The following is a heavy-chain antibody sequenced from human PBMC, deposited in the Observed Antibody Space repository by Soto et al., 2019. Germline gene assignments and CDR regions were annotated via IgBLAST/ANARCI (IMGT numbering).Heavy chain of an antibody. CDR2: ISGSGGST. CDR3: AKDVERTLSYMDV. V-gene: IGHV3-23*01. J-gene: IGHJ6*03. Sequence: GGSLRLSCTASGFTFSRYAMTWVRQAPGKGLEWVSGISGSGGSTYFADSVKGRFTISRDNSKNTLYLQMTSLRAEDTAVYYCAKDVERTLSYMDVWGKGTTVTVSS. CDR1: GFTFSRYA. D-gene: IGHD1-26*01.